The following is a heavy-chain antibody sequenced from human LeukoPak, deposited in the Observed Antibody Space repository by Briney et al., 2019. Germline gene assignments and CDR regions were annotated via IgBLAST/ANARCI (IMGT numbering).Heavy chain of an antibody. CDR1: GGSISASH. V-gene: IGHV4-59*01. D-gene: IGHD6-13*01. CDR2: IYHSGST. J-gene: IGHJ4*02. CDR3: ASSLAATDTWVDY. Sequence: PSETLSLTCTVSGGSISASHWSWIRHPPGRGLEWIGYIYHSGSTKYNPSLKSRVTISVDTSQNQLSLKLNSVTAADTAVYYCASSLAATDTWVDYWGQGTLVTVPS.